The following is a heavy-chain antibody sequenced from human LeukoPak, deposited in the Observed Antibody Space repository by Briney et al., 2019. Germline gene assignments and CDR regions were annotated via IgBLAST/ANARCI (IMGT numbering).Heavy chain of an antibody. J-gene: IGHJ4*02. CDR3: AAQRRDSSGWYTNY. D-gene: IGHD6-19*01. CDR2: INPNSGGT. Sequence: ASVKVSCKASGYTFTGYYMHWVRQAPGQGLEWMGWINPNSGGTNYAQKFQGRVTMTRNTSISTAYMELSSLRSEDTAVYYCAAQRRDSSGWYTNYWGQGTLVTVSS. V-gene: IGHV1-2*02. CDR1: GYTFTGYY.